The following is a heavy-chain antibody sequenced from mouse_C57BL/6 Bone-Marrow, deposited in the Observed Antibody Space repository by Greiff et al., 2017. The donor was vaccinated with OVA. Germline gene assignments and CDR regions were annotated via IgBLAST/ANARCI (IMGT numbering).Heavy chain of an antibody. J-gene: IGHJ1*03. Sequence: EVKLMESGPGLAKPSQTLSLTCSVTGYSITSDYWNWIRKFPGNKLEYMGYISYSGSTYYNPSLKRRISITRDTSKNQYYLQLNSVTTDDTATYYCARWGYYGSSHYWYFDVWGTGTTVTVSS. CDR2: ISYSGST. D-gene: IGHD1-1*01. V-gene: IGHV3-8*01. CDR3: ARWGYYGSSHYWYFDV. CDR1: GYSITSDY.